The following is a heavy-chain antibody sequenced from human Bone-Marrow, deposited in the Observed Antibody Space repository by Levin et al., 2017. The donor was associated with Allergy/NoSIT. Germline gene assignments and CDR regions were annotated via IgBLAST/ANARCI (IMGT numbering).Heavy chain of an antibody. CDR2: ISAPDIRT. CDR1: GFDFHNYG. V-gene: IGHV3-23*01. D-gene: IGHD3/OR15-3a*01. J-gene: IGHJ5*01. Sequence: PGGSLRLSCVGSGFDFHNYGMSWVRQAPGKGLEWVSSISAPDIRTYYADSVKGRFTISRDNSMNTIFLQMNSLRAEDTAIYYCAKDRWTDATERPSDSWGPGTLVTVSS. CDR3: AKDRWTDATERPSDS.